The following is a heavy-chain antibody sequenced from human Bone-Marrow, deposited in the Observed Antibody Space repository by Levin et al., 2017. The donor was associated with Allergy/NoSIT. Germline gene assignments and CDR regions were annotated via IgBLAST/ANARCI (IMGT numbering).Heavy chain of an antibody. CDR2: IIPIFGTA. Sequence: SVKVSCKASGGTFSSYAISWVRQAPGQGLEWMGGIIPIFGTANYAQKFQGRVTITADKSTSTAYMELSSLRSEDTAVYYCASDPRGWYNAFDIWGQGTMVTVSS. CDR1: GGTFSSYA. V-gene: IGHV1-69*06. CDR3: ASDPRGWYNAFDI. J-gene: IGHJ3*02. D-gene: IGHD6-19*01.